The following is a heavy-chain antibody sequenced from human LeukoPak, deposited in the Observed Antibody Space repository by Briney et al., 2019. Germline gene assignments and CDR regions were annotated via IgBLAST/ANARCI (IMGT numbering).Heavy chain of an antibody. CDR2: IYYSGST. Sequence: SETLSLTCTVSGGSISSYYWSWIRQPPGKGLEWIGYIYYSGSTNYNPSLKSRVTISVDTSKNQFSLKLSSVTAADTAVYYCARVVMGIGGNPRGGYYYYGMDVWGQGTTVTVSS. CDR1: GGSISSYY. V-gene: IGHV4-59*01. CDR3: ARVVMGIGGNPRGGYYYYGMDV. D-gene: IGHD4-23*01. J-gene: IGHJ6*02.